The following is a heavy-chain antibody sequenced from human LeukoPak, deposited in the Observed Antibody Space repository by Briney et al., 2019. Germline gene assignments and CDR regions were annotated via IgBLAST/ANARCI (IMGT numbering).Heavy chain of an antibody. CDR3: ARTLDY. Sequence: SETLSLTCTVAGGSISSYYWSWIRQPPGKGLEWIGYIYYSGSTNYNPSLKSRVTISVDTSKNQFSLKLSSVTAADTAVYYCARTLDYWGQGTLVTVSS. J-gene: IGHJ4*02. V-gene: IGHV4-59*01. CDR2: IYYSGST. CDR1: GGSISSYY.